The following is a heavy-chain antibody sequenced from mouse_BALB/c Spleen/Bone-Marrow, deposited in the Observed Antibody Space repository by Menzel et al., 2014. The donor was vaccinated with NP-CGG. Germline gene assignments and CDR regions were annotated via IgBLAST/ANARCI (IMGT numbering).Heavy chain of an antibody. Sequence: VQLQQSGAELVKPGASVKLSCTASGFNIKDTYMHWVKQRPEQGLEWIGRIDPANGNTKYDPKFQGKATITADTSSNTAYLQLSSLTSEDTAVYYCAPXXXXXSSFAYWGQGTLVTVSA. V-gene: IGHV14-3*02. J-gene: IGHJ3*01. CDR2: IDPANGNT. CDR1: GFNIKDTY. CDR3: APXXXXXSSFAY. D-gene: IGHD1-3*01.